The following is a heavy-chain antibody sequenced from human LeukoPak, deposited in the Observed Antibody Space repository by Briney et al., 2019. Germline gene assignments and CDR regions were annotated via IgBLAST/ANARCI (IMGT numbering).Heavy chain of an antibody. D-gene: IGHD5-12*01. J-gene: IGHJ4*02. CDR3: ARDHGYAFDY. CDR2: INSISGEI. CDR1: GFTFSTYS. V-gene: IGHV3-48*02. Sequence: GGSLRLSCAASGFTFSTYSMNWVRQAPGKGLEWVSYINSISGEIWYADSVKGRFTISRDDAKNSLYLQMNSLRDEDTAVYYCARDHGYAFDYWGQGTLVTVSS.